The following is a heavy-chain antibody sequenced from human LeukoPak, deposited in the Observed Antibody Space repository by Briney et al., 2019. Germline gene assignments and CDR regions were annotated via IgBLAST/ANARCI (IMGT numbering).Heavy chain of an antibody. CDR3: ARGTNDAFDI. V-gene: IGHV4-4*07. CDR1: GGSISSYF. J-gene: IGHJ3*02. CDR2: IYSSGTT. D-gene: IGHD2-2*01. Sequence: SETLSLTCTVSGGSISSYFWSWIRQPAGKGLEWIGRIYSSGTTNYNPSLKSRVTISVDTSKNQFSLKLSSVTAADTAVYYCARGTNDAFDIWGQGTMVTVSS.